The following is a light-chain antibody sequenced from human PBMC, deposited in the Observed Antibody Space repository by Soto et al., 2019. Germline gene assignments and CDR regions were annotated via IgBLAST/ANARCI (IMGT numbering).Light chain of an antibody. CDR3: SSYTHISTLI. J-gene: IGLJ2*01. Sequence: QSALTQPASVSGSPGQSITISCSGTSSDIGGYNYVSWYQHHPGKAPKLIIYEVIYRPSGVSTRFSGSKSANTASLTISGVQAEDEADYYCSSYTHISTLIFGGGPKLTVL. V-gene: IGLV2-14*01. CDR1: SSDIGGYNY. CDR2: EVI.